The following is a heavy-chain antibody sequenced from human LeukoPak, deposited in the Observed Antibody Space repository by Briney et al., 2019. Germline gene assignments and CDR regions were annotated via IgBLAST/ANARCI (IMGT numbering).Heavy chain of an antibody. CDR1: GGSISSGDYY. J-gene: IGHJ4*02. V-gene: IGHV4-30-4*08. D-gene: IGHD6-13*01. CDR3: ASQLPEIAAAGTFDY. Sequence: SQTLSLTCTVSGGSISSGDYYWSWIRQPPGKGLEWIGYIYYSGSTYYNPSLKSRFTISVDTSKNQFSLKLSSVTAADTAVYYCASQLPEIAAAGTFDYWGQGTLVTVSS. CDR2: IYYSGST.